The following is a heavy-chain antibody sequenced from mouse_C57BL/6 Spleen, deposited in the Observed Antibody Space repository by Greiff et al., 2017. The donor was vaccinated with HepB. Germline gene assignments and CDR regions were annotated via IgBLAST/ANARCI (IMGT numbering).Heavy chain of an antibody. CDR2: IYPGDGDT. CDR1: GYAFSSYW. CDR3: ARFITTVVDPFDY. J-gene: IGHJ2*01. Sequence: VQRVESGAELVKPGASVKISCKASGYAFSSYWMNWVKQRPGKGLEWIGQIYPGDGDTNYNGKFKGKATLTADKSSSTAYMQLSSLTSEDSAVYFCARFITTVVDPFDYWGQGTTLTVSS. D-gene: IGHD1-1*01. V-gene: IGHV1-80*01.